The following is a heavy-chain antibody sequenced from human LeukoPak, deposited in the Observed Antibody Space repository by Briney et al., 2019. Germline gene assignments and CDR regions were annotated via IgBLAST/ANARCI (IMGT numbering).Heavy chain of an antibody. CDR1: GGIFSRHT. CDR2: ITSMFGTS. D-gene: IGHD1-14*01. CDR3: ARDSSEFRSLLFH. Sequence: GASVKVSCKASGGIFSRHTISWVRQSPGQGLEWMGGITSMFGTSNYAQKFQGRVTITADESTSTAYMELSSLRSEDTAVYYCARDSSEFRSLLFHWGQGTLVTVSS. J-gene: IGHJ1*01. V-gene: IGHV1-69*13.